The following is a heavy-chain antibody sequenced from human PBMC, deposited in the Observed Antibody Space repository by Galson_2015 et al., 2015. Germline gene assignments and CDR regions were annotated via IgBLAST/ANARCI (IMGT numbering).Heavy chain of an antibody. CDR1: GFTFNRYS. CDR2: ISSNGGGT. J-gene: IGHJ4*02. D-gene: IGHD3-10*01. Sequence: SLRLSCAASGFTFNRYSMYWVRQAPGKGLEYVSAISSNGGGTYYADSVKGRFTISRDNSKNTLYLQMSSLRTEDTAVFYCVKDAYDSGTSYNGGLPRIFEYWGQGTLVTVSS. CDR3: VKDAYDSGTSYNGGLPRIFEY. V-gene: IGHV3-64D*06.